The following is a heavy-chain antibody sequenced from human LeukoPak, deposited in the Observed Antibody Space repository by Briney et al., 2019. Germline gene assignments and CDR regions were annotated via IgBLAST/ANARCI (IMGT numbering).Heavy chain of an antibody. CDR1: GFTFSSYG. J-gene: IGHJ5*02. D-gene: IGHD2-2*01. Sequence: GGSLRLSCAASGFTFSSYGMHWVRQAPGKGLEWVAFIRYNGSNKYYADSVKGRFTISRDNSKNTLYLQMNSLRAEDTAVYYCAKRPPVGGYCSSTSCYGNWFDPWGQGTLVTVSS. V-gene: IGHV3-30*02. CDR2: IRYNGSNK. CDR3: AKRPPVGGYCSSTSCYGNWFDP.